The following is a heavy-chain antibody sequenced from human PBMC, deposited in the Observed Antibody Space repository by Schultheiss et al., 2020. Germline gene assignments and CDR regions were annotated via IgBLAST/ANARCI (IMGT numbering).Heavy chain of an antibody. V-gene: IGHV2-26*01. J-gene: IGHJ6*03. CDR1: GFSLSNARMG. CDR3: ARTLGGSRYYYYYYMDV. CDR2: IFSNDEK. Sequence: SGPTLVKPTETLTLTCTVSGFSLSNARMGVSWIRQPPGKALEWLAHIFSNDEKSYSTSLKSRLTISRDTSKNQVVLTMTNVDPVDTATYYCARTLGGSRYYYYYYMDVWGKGTTVTVSS. D-gene: IGHD1-26*01.